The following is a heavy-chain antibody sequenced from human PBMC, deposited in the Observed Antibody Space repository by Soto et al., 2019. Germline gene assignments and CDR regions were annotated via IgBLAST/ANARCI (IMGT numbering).Heavy chain of an antibody. J-gene: IGHJ6*02. D-gene: IGHD2-2*01. CDR2: IYPGDSDT. CDR1: GYSFTSYW. CDR3: ARHSPRADIVVVPAAIPGYYGMDV. Sequence: PGESLKISCKGSGYSFTSYWIGWVRQMPGKALEWMGIIYPGDSDTRYSPSFQGQVTISADKSISTAYLQWSSLKASDTAMYYCARHSPRADIVVVPAAIPGYYGMDVWGQGTTVTVSS. V-gene: IGHV5-51*01.